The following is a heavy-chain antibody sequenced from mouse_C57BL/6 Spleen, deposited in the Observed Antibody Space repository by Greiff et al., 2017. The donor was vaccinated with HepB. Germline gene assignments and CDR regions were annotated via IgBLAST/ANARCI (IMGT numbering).Heavy chain of an antibody. V-gene: IGHV1-82*01. Sequence: VQLVESGPELVKPGASVKISCKASGYAFSSSWMNWVKQRPGKGLEWIGRIYPGDGDTNYNGKFKGKATLTADKSSSTAYMQLSSLTSEDSAVYFCARGGLLRGYAMDYWGQGTSVTVSS. J-gene: IGHJ4*01. CDR2: IYPGDGDT. CDR3: ARGGLLRGYAMDY. D-gene: IGHD1-1*01. CDR1: GYAFSSSW.